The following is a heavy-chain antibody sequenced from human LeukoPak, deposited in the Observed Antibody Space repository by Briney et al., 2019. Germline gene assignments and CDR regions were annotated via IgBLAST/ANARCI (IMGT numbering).Heavy chain of an antibody. CDR3: ARGRGALVTQYYFDY. J-gene: IGHJ4*02. CDR2: IYYSGST. D-gene: IGHD2-8*02. CDR1: GGSFSGYY. Sequence: SETLSLTCAVYGGSFSGYYWSWIRQHPGKGLEWIAYIYYSGSTYYNPSLKSRVTISVDTPKNQFSLKLSSVTAADTAVYYCARGRGALVTQYYFDYWGQGTLVTVSS. V-gene: IGHV4-31*11.